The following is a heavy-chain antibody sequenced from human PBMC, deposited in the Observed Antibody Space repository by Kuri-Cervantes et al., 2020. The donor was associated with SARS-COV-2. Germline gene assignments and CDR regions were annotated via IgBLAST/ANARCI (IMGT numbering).Heavy chain of an antibody. D-gene: IGHD2-15*01. CDR3: ARGDFTAGFY. V-gene: IGHV1-18*01. CDR1: GYTFTSYG. J-gene: IGHJ4*02. Sequence: ASVKVSCKASGYTFTSYGISWVRQAPGQGLEWMGWISGYSGNTDYAQRFQDRVILTRDTSTSTAYMELRSLRSDDTALYYCARGDFTAGFYWGQGTQVTVSS. CDR2: ISGYSGNT.